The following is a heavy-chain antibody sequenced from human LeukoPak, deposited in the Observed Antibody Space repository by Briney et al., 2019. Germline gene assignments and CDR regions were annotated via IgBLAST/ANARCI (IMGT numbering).Heavy chain of an antibody. CDR2: VSGSGDST. Sequence: PGGSLRLSCAASGFTFSSYAMSWVRQAPGKGLEWVSGVSGSGDSTYYADSVKGRFTISRDNSKNTLYLQMNSLRVEDTAVYYCAKLNIPGNTGSWYSYYSYYMEVGGKGPTVPVSS. CDR1: GFTFSSYA. D-gene: IGHD6-13*01. V-gene: IGHV3-23*01. J-gene: IGHJ6*03. CDR3: AKLNIPGNTGSWYSYYSYYMEV.